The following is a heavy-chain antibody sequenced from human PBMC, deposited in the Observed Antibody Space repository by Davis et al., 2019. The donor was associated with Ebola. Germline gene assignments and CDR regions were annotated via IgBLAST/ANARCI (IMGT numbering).Heavy chain of an antibody. CDR3: ARSSGSYSRNYYGMDV. D-gene: IGHD3-10*01. CDR2: INPSGSST. J-gene: IGHJ6*02. CDR1: GYTFTSYY. Sequence: ASVKVSCKASGYTFTSYYMHWVRQAPGQGLEWMGIINPSGSSTSYAQKFQGRVTMTRDTSTSTVYMELSSLRSEDTAVYYCARSSGSYSRNYYGMDVWGQGTTVTVSS. V-gene: IGHV1-46*01.